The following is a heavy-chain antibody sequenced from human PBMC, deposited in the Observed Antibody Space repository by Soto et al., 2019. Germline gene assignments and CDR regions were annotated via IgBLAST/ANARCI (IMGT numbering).Heavy chain of an antibody. Sequence: PAETPSLTCTVSGGCIISDYWTWIRQPPGKGLEWIRYISYSGSTNYNPSLKSLVTISVDTSKNQFSLKLFSVTAADTAVYYCAGVLSGSSLSESSGQRTLIISSS. D-gene: IGHD5-12*01. CDR2: ISYSGST. J-gene: IGHJ5*02. CDR3: AGVLSGSSLSES. CDR1: GGCIISDY. V-gene: IGHV4-59*01.